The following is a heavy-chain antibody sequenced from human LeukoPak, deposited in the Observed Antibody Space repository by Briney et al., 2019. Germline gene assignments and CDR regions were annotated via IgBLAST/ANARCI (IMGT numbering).Heavy chain of an antibody. V-gene: IGHV3-21*01. D-gene: IGHD1-14*01. Sequence: GGSLRLSCAASGFTFSSYSMNWVRQAPGKGLEWVSSISSSSSYIYYADSVKGRFTISRDNAKNSLYLQMNSLRAGDTAVYYCARTGRFDGMDVWGQGTTVTVSS. J-gene: IGHJ6*02. CDR3: ARTGRFDGMDV. CDR2: ISSSSSYI. CDR1: GFTFSSYS.